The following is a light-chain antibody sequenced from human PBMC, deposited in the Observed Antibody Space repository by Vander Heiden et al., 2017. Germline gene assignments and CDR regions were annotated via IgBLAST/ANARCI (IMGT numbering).Light chain of an antibody. CDR2: AAS. J-gene: IGKJ5*01. CDR1: QSVATS. Sequence: EIVLTQSPATLSLSLGDRATPSCRASQSVATSLSWYQQKPGQAPRLPIPAASHRATGIPARFSGRGSGTGFTLTVSSLEPEDFAVYYCQQRSDWPPVTFGQGTRLEIK. CDR3: QQRSDWPPVT. V-gene: IGKV3-11*01.